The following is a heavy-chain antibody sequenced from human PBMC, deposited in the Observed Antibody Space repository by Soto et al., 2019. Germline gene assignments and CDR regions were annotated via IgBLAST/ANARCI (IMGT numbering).Heavy chain of an antibody. V-gene: IGHV4-39*07. CDR3: ARVPDR. Sequence: SETLSLTCTVSGGSISRSSYYWGWIRQPPGKGLEWIGSIYYSGSTYYNLSLKSRVTISVDTSKNQFSLKLSSVTAADTAVYYRARVPDRWGKGTLVTVPS. CDR1: GGSISRSSYY. D-gene: IGHD2-2*01. J-gene: IGHJ5*02. CDR2: IYYSGST.